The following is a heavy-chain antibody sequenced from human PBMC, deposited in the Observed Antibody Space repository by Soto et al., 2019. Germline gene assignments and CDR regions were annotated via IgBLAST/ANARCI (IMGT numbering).Heavy chain of an antibody. Sequence: CLRLSCAASGFTFSSYAMSWVRQAPGKGLEWVSAISGSGGSTYYADSVKGRFTISRDNSKNTLYLQMNSLRAEDTAVYYCAKDNARRITIFGVVTYYFDYWGQGTLVTVSS. J-gene: IGHJ4*02. V-gene: IGHV3-23*01. D-gene: IGHD3-3*01. CDR3: AKDNARRITIFGVVTYYFDY. CDR1: GFTFSSYA. CDR2: ISGSGGST.